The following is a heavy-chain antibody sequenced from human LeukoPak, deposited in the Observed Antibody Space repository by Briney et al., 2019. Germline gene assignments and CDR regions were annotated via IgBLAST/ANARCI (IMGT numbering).Heavy chain of an antibody. Sequence: GGSLRLSCAASGFTFSSYGMHWVRQAPGKGLEWVAFIRYDGSNKYCADSVKGRFTISRDNSKNTLYLQMNSLRAEDTAVYYCAKEGRFLEWLLSPQYYFDYWGQGTLVTVSS. CDR3: AKEGRFLEWLLSPQYYFDY. D-gene: IGHD3-3*01. CDR2: IRYDGSNK. V-gene: IGHV3-30*02. CDR1: GFTFSSYG. J-gene: IGHJ4*02.